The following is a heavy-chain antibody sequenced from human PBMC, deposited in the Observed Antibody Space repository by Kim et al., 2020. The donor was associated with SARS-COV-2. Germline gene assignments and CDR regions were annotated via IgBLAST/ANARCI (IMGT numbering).Heavy chain of an antibody. Sequence: ASVKVSCKASGYTFTSYGISWVRQAPGQGLEWMGWISAYNGNTNYAQKLQGRVTMTTDTSTSTAYMELRSLRSDDTAVYYCARERGYCSGGSCYSTDYWGQGTLVTVSS. V-gene: IGHV1-18*01. CDR1: GYTFTSYG. D-gene: IGHD2-15*01. CDR2: ISAYNGNT. CDR3: ARERGYCSGGSCYSTDY. J-gene: IGHJ4*02.